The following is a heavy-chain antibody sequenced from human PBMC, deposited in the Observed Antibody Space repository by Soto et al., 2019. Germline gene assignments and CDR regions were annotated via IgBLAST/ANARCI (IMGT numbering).Heavy chain of an antibody. CDR1: GGSISSGDYY. CDR3: AREDPYRYSGSYYSGGFDY. J-gene: IGHJ4*02. CDR2: IYYSGST. D-gene: IGHD1-26*01. V-gene: IGHV4-61*08. Sequence: SETLSLTCTVSGGSISSGDYYWSWIRQPPGKGLEWIGYIYYSGSTNYNPSLKSRVTISVDTSKNQFSLKLSSVTAADTAVYYCAREDPYRYSGSYYSGGFDYWGQGTLVTVSS.